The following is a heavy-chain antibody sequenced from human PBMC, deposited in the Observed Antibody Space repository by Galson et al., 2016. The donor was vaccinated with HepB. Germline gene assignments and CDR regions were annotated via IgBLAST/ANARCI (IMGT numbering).Heavy chain of an antibody. CDR1: GGSFNYYY. J-gene: IGHJ4*02. CDR3: AQGRAGTRGVTKKRNYFDN. Sequence: SETLSLTCAAYGGSFNYYYWSWIRQPPGKGLEWIGEINHSGNTKYNPSLRSRLTISIEPSKNQFSLKLTSVTAADAAVYYCAQGRAGTRGVTKKRNYFDNWGQGTLVTVPS. V-gene: IGHV4-34*01. D-gene: IGHD2-21*02. CDR2: INHSGNT.